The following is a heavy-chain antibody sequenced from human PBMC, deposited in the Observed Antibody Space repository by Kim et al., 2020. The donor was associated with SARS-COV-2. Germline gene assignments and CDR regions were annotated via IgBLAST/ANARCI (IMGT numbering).Heavy chain of an antibody. CDR3: ARGGYYYDSSGYMALGY. D-gene: IGHD3-22*01. CDR1: GGSISSSSYY. V-gene: IGHV4-39*07. J-gene: IGHJ4*02. CDR2: IYYSGST. Sequence: SETLSLTCTVSGGSISSSSYYWGWIRQPPGKGLEWIGSIYYSGSTYYNTSLKSRVTITVDTSKNQFSLKLSSVTAADTAVYYCARGGYYYDSSGYMALGYWGQGTLVTVSS.